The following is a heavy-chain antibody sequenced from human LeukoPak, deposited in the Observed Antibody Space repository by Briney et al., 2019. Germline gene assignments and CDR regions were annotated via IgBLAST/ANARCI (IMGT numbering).Heavy chain of an antibody. CDR3: ARGPMITFGGVIVIPTSY. CDR1: GNTFTSYA. V-gene: IGHV7-4-1*02. J-gene: IGHJ4*02. CDR2: INTNTGNP. D-gene: IGHD3-16*02. Sequence: ASVKVSCKASGNTFTSYAMNWVRQAPGQGLEWMGWINTNTGNPTYAQGFTGRFVFSLDTSVSTAYLQISSLKAEDTAVYYCARGPMITFGGVIVIPTSYWGQGTLVTVSS.